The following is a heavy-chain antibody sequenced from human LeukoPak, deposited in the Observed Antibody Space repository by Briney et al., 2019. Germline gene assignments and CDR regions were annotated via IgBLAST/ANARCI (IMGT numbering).Heavy chain of an antibody. CDR3: ARDYYDSSGYRDY. Sequence: ASVKVSCKASGYTFTGYYMHWARQAPGQGLEWMGRINPNSGGTNYAQKFQGRVTMTRDTSISTAYMELSRLRSDDTAVYYCARDYYDSSGYRDYWGQGTLVTVSS. V-gene: IGHV1-2*06. J-gene: IGHJ4*02. CDR2: INPNSGGT. D-gene: IGHD3-22*01. CDR1: GYTFTGYY.